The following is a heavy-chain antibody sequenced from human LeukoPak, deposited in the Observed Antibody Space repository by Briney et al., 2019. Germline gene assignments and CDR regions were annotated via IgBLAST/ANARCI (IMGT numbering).Heavy chain of an antibody. V-gene: IGHV3-74*01. J-gene: IGHJ4*02. Sequence: GGSLRLSCATSGFTFPTYWMHWVRQAPGKGLVWVSRINSDGSRTDYADFVKGRFTVSRDNAKNTLYLQMNSLRAEDTAVYYCARREGYCSGGTCYFDNWGQGTLVTVSS. CDR3: ARREGYCSGGTCYFDN. CDR1: GFTFPTYW. CDR2: INSDGSRT. D-gene: IGHD2-15*01.